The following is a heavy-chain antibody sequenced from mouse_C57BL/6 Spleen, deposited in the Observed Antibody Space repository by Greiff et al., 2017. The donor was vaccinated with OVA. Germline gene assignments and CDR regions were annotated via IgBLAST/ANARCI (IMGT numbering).Heavy chain of an antibody. CDR3: ARERNLVYSDAMDY. D-gene: IGHD1-1*01. CDR1: GYSITSGYY. CDR2: ISYDGSN. J-gene: IGHJ4*01. V-gene: IGHV3-6*01. Sequence: EVQLQQSGPGLVKPSQSLSLTCSVTGYSITSGYYWNWIRQFPGNKLEWMGYISYDGSNNYNPSLKNRISITRDTSKNQFFLKLNSVTTEDTATYYCARERNLVYSDAMDYRGQGTSVTVSS.